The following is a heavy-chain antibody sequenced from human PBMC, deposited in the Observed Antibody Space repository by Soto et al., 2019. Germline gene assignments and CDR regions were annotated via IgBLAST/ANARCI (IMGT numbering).Heavy chain of an antibody. CDR3: ARHTKHYVSRWYGLEI. CDR2: ISSTWAT. V-gene: IGHV4-39*01. D-gene: IGHD6-13*01. Sequence: QLQLPEAGPGLVKPSETLSLTCGVSGVSISRVRSSWAWIRQPPGTGLEWIGPISSTWATWHRPSLHSRLSMSVYTCKNAVSVTLSSVTAEDTAVYYCARHTKHYVSRWYGLEIWGQGIPVTVSS. J-gene: IGHJ4*02. CDR1: GVSISRVRSS.